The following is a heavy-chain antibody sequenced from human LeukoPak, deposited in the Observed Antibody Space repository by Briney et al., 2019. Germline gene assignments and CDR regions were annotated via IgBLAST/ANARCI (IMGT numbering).Heavy chain of an antibody. CDR2: IYATGSA. V-gene: IGHV4-4*07. D-gene: IGHD2-21*01. CDR3: ARVLSGEGFYYYNVDV. Sequence: SETLSLTCTLSGDSFSTNYWSWIRHPAGKGLEWIGRIYATGSANYNPPLKSRVAITLDRSNNQFSLTLKSVTAADTAVYYCARVLSGEGFYYYNVDVWGKGTTVTVSS. J-gene: IGHJ6*03. CDR1: GDSFSTNY.